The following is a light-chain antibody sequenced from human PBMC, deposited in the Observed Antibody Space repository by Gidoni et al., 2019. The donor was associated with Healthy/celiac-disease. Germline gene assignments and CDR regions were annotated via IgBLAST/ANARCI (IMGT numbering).Light chain of an antibody. Sequence: EIVLTQSPGTLSLSPGERATLSCRASPSVSSSYLAWYQQKPGQAPRLLIYGASSRATGLPDRFSGSGSGPDFTLTISRLEPEDFAVYYCQQYGSSPRVTFGQGTKVEIK. CDR2: GAS. CDR1: PSVSSSY. CDR3: QQYGSSPRVT. V-gene: IGKV3-20*01. J-gene: IGKJ1*01.